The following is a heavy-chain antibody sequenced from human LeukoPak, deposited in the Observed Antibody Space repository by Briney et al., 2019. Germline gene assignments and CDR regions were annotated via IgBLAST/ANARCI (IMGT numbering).Heavy chain of an antibody. J-gene: IGHJ4*02. CDR2: ISGSGDNT. CDR1: GFTFSSYA. V-gene: IGHV3-23*01. CDR3: AKIGLGITGTTY. Sequence: PGGSLRLSCAASGFTFSSYAMSWVRQAPGKGLEWVSGISGSGDNTYYADSVKGRFTISRDNSKNTLYLQMHSLRGEDTAVYYCAKIGLGITGTTYWGQGTLVTVSS. D-gene: IGHD1-20*01.